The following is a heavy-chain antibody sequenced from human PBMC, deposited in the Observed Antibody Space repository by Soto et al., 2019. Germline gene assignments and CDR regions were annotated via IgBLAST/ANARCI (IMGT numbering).Heavy chain of an antibody. CDR3: AKGYTWNYCDY. CDR2: IGGSGGDT. V-gene: IGHV3-23*01. D-gene: IGHD1-20*01. J-gene: IGHJ4*02. Sequence: PGGSLRLSCAASGFTFSTYAMTWVRQAPGKGLEWVSGIGGSGGDTYYADSVKGRFTISRDNSKNTLYLQMDSLRAEDTAVYYCAKGYTWNYCDYWGQGTLVTVSS. CDR1: GFTFSTYA.